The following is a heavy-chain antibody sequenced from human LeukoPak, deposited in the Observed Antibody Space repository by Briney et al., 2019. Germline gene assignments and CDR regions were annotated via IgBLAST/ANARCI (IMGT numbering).Heavy chain of an antibody. CDR3: ARVPRITMVRGVIMAYYFDY. CDR1: GFTFSDYY. J-gene: IGHJ4*02. V-gene: IGHV3-11*05. Sequence: PGESLRLSCAASGFTFSDYYMSWIRQAPGKGLEWVSYISTSSSYTNYADSVKGRFTISRDNAKNSLYLQMNSLRAEDTAVYYCARVPRITMVRGVIMAYYFDYWGQGTLVTVSS. CDR2: ISTSSSYT. D-gene: IGHD3-10*01.